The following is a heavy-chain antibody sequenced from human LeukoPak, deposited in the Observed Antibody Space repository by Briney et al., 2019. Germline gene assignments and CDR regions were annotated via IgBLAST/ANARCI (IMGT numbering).Heavy chain of an antibody. D-gene: IGHD4-17*01. Sequence: ASVKVSCKASGYTFTSYYMNWVRQAPGRGLEWMGWINPNSGGTNYAQKFQGRVTMTRDTSISTAYMELSRLRSDDTAVYYCARPNDYGDYFDYWGQGTLVTVSS. V-gene: IGHV1-2*02. CDR2: INPNSGGT. CDR3: ARPNDYGDYFDY. J-gene: IGHJ4*02. CDR1: GYTFTSYY.